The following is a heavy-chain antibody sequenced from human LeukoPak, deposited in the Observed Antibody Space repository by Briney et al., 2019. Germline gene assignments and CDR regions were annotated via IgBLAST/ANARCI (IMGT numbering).Heavy chain of an antibody. J-gene: IGHJ4*02. CDR1: GFTFSSYW. V-gene: IGHV3-74*01. D-gene: IGHD3-22*01. Sequence: PGGSLRLSCAASGFTFSSYWMHWVRQAPGKGLEWVSRINEDGSTTTYADSVKGRFTISRDNAKNTLYLQMNSLRAEDTAVYYCARVEDYYYDSSGDSFDYWGQGTLVTVSS. CDR2: INEDGSTT. CDR3: ARVEDYYYDSSGDSFDY.